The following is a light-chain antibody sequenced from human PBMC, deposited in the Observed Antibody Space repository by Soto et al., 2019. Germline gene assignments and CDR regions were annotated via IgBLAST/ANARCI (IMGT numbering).Light chain of an antibody. CDR2: ANT. V-gene: IGLV1-40*01. CDR3: QSYDSSLRRSV. CDR1: SANIGAGYD. J-gene: IGLJ3*02. Sequence: QSVLTQSPSVSGAPGQRVTIPCTGSSANIGAGYDVHWYQQSPGTAPRLLIYANTNRPSGVPDRFSGSKSDTSASLAITGLQAEDEAEYYGQSYDSSLRRSVCGGGTKLTVL.